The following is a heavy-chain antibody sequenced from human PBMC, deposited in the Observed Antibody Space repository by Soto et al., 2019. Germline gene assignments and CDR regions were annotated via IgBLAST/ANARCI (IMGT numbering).Heavy chain of an antibody. J-gene: IGHJ4*02. Sequence: PEVSLRLSCVAPGFTFSLYSMIWVRQAPGKGLEWVASITSSSSYIYYEDSLKGRFTISRDNAKNSLFLQLDSLRAEDTAVYFCVRARSTDSRPDYWGQGTLVTVSS. CDR1: GFTFSLYS. CDR2: ITSSSSYI. D-gene: IGHD3-22*01. CDR3: VRARSTDSRPDY. V-gene: IGHV3-21*01.